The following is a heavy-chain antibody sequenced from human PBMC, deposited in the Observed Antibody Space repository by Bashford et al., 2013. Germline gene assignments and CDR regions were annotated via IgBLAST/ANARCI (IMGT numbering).Heavy chain of an antibody. J-gene: IGHJ4*02. CDR1: GYSFTSYW. CDR2: IYPGDSDT. Sequence: ESLKISCKGSGYSFTSYWIGWVRQMPGKGLEWMGIIYPGDSDTRYSPSFQGQVTISADKSISTAYLQWSSLKASDTAMYYCARPSGLGYCSGGSCYDLDYWGQGTLVTVSS. V-gene: IGHV5-51*01. CDR3: ARPSGLGYCSGGSCYDLDY. D-gene: IGHD2-15*01.